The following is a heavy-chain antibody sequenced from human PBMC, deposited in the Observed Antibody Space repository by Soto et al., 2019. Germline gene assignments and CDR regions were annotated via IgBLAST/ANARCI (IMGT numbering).Heavy chain of an antibody. CDR1: GYSITTYG. D-gene: IGHD3-10*01. J-gene: IGHJ3*02. CDR3: ARDRVGRATVVPDDAFDI. CDR2: ISGYNGKT. Sequence: QVQLEQSGAEVKKPGASVRVSCEVSGYSITTYGTSWVRQAPGQGLEWMGWISGYNGKTRYAQKFQGRFTMTTDASTSAAYMELKGLRFDDKAIYFCARDRVGRATVVPDDAFDIWCQGTMFTGSS. V-gene: IGHV1-18*01.